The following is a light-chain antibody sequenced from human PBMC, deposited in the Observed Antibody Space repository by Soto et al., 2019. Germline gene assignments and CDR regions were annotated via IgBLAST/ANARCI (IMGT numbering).Light chain of an antibody. J-gene: IGKJ1*01. V-gene: IGKV3-20*01. CDR1: QSFINNY. CDR3: QQYGSSGT. Sequence: IVLTQSPGTLSLSPGERATLSCRARQSFINNYLAWYQQKPGQAPRLLIYGASNRATGIPDRFSGSGSGTDFTLTISSLEPEDFAVYYCQQYGSSGTFGQGTKVDIK. CDR2: GAS.